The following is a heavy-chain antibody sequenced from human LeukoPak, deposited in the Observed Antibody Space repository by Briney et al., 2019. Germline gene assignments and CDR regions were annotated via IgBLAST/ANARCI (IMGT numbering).Heavy chain of an antibody. CDR1: GFTFSSYG. V-gene: IGHV3-33*01. CDR3: ASSSSSWYEPWYFDY. Sequence: PGGSLRLSCAASGFTFSSYGMHWVRQAPGKGLEWVAVIWYDGSNKYYADSVKGRFTISRDNSKNTLYLQMNSLRAEDTAVYYCASSSSSWYEPWYFDYWGQGTLVTVSS. D-gene: IGHD6-13*01. J-gene: IGHJ4*01. CDR2: IWYDGSNK.